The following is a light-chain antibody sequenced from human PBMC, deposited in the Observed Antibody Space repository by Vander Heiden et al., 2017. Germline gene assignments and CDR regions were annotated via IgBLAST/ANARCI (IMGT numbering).Light chain of an antibody. J-gene: IGLJ2*01. CDR1: SSNIGSYT. Sequence: QSVLTQPPPASGTPGQRVTISCSGSSSNIGSYTVNWYQQLPGTVPKLLIYTNNQRPSGVPDRFSGSKSGTTASLAISGLQSEDEADYHCAAWGDTLNGVVFGGGTKLSVL. V-gene: IGLV1-44*01. CDR2: TNN. CDR3: AAWGDTLNGVV.